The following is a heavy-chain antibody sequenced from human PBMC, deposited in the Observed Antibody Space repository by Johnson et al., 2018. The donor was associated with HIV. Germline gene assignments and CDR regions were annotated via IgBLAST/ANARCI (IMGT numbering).Heavy chain of an antibody. CDR1: GFTFSDYY. Sequence: MLLVESGGGLVKPGGSLRLSCAASGFTFSDYYMSWIRQAPGKGLEWVSGISGSGGSTYYADSVKGLFTISRDNSKNTLYLQMNSLRAEDTAVYYCAKEVVSGWYPAGAFDIWGQGTMVTVSS. J-gene: IGHJ3*02. CDR2: ISGSGGST. CDR3: AKEVVSGWYPAGAFDI. D-gene: IGHD6-19*01. V-gene: IGHV3-23*04.